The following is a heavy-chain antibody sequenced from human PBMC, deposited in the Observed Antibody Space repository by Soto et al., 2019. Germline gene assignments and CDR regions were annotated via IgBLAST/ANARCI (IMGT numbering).Heavy chain of an antibody. V-gene: IGHV1-69*02. J-gene: IGHJ4*02. CDR2: IIPILGIA. Sequence: QVQLVQSGAEVKKPGSSVKVFCKASGGTFSSYTVSWVRQAPGQGLEWMGRIIPILGIANNAQKFQGRVTITEDKSRGTANMDMSSLRCEDAAVYYCADPPRYWSQGTLVNAS. CDR1: GGTFSSYT. CDR3: ADPPRY.